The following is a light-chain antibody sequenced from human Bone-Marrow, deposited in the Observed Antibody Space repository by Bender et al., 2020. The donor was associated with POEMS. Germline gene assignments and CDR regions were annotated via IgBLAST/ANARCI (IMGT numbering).Light chain of an antibody. CDR3: AVWDDSLNGWV. Sequence: QSVLTQPPSASGTPGQRVTISCSGGSSNIGAHAVNWYQHLPGPAPNLLIYSSHRRPSEVPDRFSGSRSGTSASLAISGRQSEDEADYYCAVWDDSLNGWVFGGGTKLTVL. V-gene: IGLV1-44*01. CDR2: SSH. J-gene: IGLJ3*02. CDR1: SSNIGAHA.